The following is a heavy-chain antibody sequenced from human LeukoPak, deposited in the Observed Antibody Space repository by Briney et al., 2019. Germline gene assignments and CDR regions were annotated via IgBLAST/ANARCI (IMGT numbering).Heavy chain of an antibody. CDR3: ARRRDLYSGSYFPFDY. CDR1: GYSFTNYW. CDR2: IYTGDSDA. D-gene: IGHD1-26*01. J-gene: IGHJ4*02. Sequence: GESLKISSKGSGYSFTNYWIGCVRQMPGKGRKWMGIIYTGDSDARHSLSFQGQITISADKSSSTASLQWSSLKASDTPMYYCARRRDLYSGSYFPFDYWGQGTPVTVSS. V-gene: IGHV5-51*01.